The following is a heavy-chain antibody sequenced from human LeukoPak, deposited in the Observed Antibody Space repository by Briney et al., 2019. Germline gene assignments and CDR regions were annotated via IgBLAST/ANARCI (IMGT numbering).Heavy chain of an antibody. V-gene: IGHV1-69*13. CDR2: IIPIFGTA. D-gene: IGHD3-22*01. CDR3: ARDDYYDSSGYFGI. J-gene: IGHJ3*02. CDR1: GGTFSSYA. Sequence: ASVKVSCKASGGTFSSYAISWVRQAPGQGLEWMGGIIPIFGTANYAQKFQGRVTITADESTSTAYMELSSLRSEDTAVYYCARDDYYDSSGYFGIWGQGTMVTVSS.